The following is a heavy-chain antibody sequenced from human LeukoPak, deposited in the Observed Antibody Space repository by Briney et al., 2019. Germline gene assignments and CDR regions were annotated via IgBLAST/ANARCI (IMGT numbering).Heavy chain of an antibody. CDR2: INIDERIT. V-gene: IGHV3-74*01. Sequence: GGSLRLSCVASGFSFSTQRMHWVRPAPGKGLVWVSYINIDERITGYADSVKGRFTISRDNGKNTLYLQMNSLRAEDTAVYYCATVRGCGGDCYYLDYWGQGTLVTVSS. CDR3: ATVRGCGGDCYYLDY. J-gene: IGHJ4*02. CDR1: GFSFSTQR. D-gene: IGHD2-21*02.